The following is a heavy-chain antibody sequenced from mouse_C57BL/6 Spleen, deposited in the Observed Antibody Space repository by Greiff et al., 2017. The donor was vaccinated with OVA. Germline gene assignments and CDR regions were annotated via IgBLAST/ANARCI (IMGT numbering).Heavy chain of an antibody. Sequence: VQRVESGAELVRPGASVTLSCKASGYTFTDYEMHWVKQTPVHGLEWIGAIDPETGGTAYNQKFKGKAILTADKSSSTAYMELRSLTSEDSAVYYCTRCNYYGSSWFAYWGQGTLVTGSA. D-gene: IGHD1-1*01. CDR1: GYTFTDYE. V-gene: IGHV1-15*01. J-gene: IGHJ3*01. CDR3: TRCNYYGSSWFAY. CDR2: IDPETGGT.